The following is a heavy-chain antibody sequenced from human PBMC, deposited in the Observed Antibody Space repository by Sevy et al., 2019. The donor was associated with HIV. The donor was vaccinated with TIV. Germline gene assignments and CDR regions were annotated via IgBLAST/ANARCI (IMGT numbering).Heavy chain of an antibody. J-gene: IGHJ4*02. D-gene: IGHD3-3*01. V-gene: IGHV3-7*01. CDR1: GFTFDVYW. CDR3: ARERDYYDFWGGFAN. CDR2: IRQDGNEI. Sequence: GGSLRLSCDASGFTFDVYWMQWVRQAPGKGLEWVANIRQDGNEIYYAASVRGRFTISRDNAKGSLYLQMNSLRAEDTAVYYCARERDYYDFWGGFANWGQGTLVTVSS.